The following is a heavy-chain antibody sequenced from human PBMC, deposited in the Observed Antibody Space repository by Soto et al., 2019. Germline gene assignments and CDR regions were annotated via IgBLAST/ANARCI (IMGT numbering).Heavy chain of an antibody. Sequence: SETLSLTCTVSGGSISSYYWSWIRQPPGKGLEWIGYIYYSGSTNYNPSLKSRVTISVDTSKNQFSLKLSSVTAADTAVYYCARGDYGDDFEYWGQGTLVTVSS. J-gene: IGHJ4*02. CDR1: GGSISSYY. D-gene: IGHD4-17*01. V-gene: IGHV4-59*01. CDR3: ARGDYGDDFEY. CDR2: IYYSGST.